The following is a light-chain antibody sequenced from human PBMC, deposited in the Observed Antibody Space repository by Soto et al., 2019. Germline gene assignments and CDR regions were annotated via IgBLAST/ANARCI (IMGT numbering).Light chain of an antibody. V-gene: IGLV1-40*01. CDR2: GNS. CDR1: SSNIGAGYD. J-gene: IGLJ1*01. Sequence: QSVLTQPPSVSGAPGQRVTISCTGSSSNIGAGYDVHWYQQLPGTAPKLLIYGNSNRPSGVPDRFSGSKSGTSASLAITGLQAEDEADYHCGSWDSSLSAYVFGTGTKVTVL. CDR3: GSWDSSLSAYV.